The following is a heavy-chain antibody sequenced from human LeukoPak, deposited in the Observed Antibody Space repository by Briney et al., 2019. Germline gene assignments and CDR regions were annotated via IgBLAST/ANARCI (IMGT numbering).Heavy chain of an antibody. Sequence: GGSLRLSCAASGFSFSSYSMNWVRQAPGKGREWVSYIRSSSSTIYYTDSVKGRFTSSRDNAKNSLYLQMNSLRTEDTAVYYCAKAEGYDILTGLDYWGQGTLVTVSS. CDR1: GFSFSSYS. CDR3: AKAEGYDILTGLDY. V-gene: IGHV3-48*01. CDR2: IRSSSSTI. J-gene: IGHJ4*02. D-gene: IGHD3-9*01.